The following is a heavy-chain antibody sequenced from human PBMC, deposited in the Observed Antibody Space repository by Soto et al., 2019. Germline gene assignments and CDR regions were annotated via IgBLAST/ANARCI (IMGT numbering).Heavy chain of an antibody. Sequence: EVQLVESGGGLVKPGGSLTLSCAASGFAFRSYNMNWVRQAPGKGLEWVASISSGSSNIYYADSVKGRFTISRDNAKNSLFLQMDSLRAEDSAVYYCASATVVAATFDFWGQGTLVTGSS. CDR2: ISSGSSNI. CDR3: ASATVVAATFDF. D-gene: IGHD2-15*01. J-gene: IGHJ4*02. CDR1: GFAFRSYN. V-gene: IGHV3-21*01.